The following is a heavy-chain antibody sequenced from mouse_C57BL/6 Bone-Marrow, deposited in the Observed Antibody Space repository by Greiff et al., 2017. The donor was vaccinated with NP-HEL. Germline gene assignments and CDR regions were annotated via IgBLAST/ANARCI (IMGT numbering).Heavy chain of an antibody. CDR2: IDPSDSYT. CDR1: GYTFTSYW. V-gene: IGHV1-69*01. D-gene: IGHD2-12*01. J-gene: IGHJ1*03. Sequence: QVQLQQPGAELVMPGASVKLSCKASGYTFTSYWMHWVKQRPGQGLEWIGEIDPSDSYTNYNQKFKGKSTLTVDKSSSTAYMQLSSLTSEDSAVYYCAREGGSYCWYFDVWGTGTTVTVSS. CDR3: AREGGSYCWYFDV.